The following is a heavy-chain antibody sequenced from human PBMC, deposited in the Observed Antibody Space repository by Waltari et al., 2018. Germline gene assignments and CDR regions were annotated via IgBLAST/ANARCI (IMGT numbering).Heavy chain of an antibody. CDR2: ISGSGCST. Sequence: EVQLVESGGGLVQPGGSLRLYCAASGFTFSRYSMSLVRQATGKGLEWVSAISGSGCSTYYADSVKGRFTISRDNSKNTLYLQMNSLRAEDTAVYYCAKFRMAYDSSGYFDYWGQGTLVTVSS. J-gene: IGHJ4*02. D-gene: IGHD3-22*01. CDR3: AKFRMAYDSSGYFDY. V-gene: IGHV3-23*04. CDR1: GFTFSRYS.